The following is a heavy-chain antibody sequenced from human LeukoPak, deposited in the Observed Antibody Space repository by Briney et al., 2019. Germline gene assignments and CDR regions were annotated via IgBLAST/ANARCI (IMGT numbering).Heavy chain of an antibody. CDR1: GFTVSSNY. CDR3: ARSGYTSSSGRSY. J-gene: IGHJ4*02. V-gene: IGHV3-53*01. Sequence: GGSLRLSCAASGFTVSSNYMSWVRQAPGRGLEWVSLIYSGGSTYYADSARGRFTISRDNSKNALYLQMNSLRAEDTAVYYCARSGYTSSSGRSYWGQGTLVTVSS. D-gene: IGHD6-6*01. CDR2: IYSGGST.